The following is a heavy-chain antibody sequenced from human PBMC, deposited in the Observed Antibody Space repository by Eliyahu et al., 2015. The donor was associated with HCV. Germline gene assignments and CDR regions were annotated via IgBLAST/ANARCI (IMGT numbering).Heavy chain of an antibody. CDR3: GRNGGYSSSWTDY. CDR1: GFTFSNYG. D-gene: IGHD6-13*01. J-gene: IGHJ4*02. CDR2: IWNDGSNK. V-gene: IGHV3-33*01. Sequence: QVQLVESGGGVVQPGRSLRLSCAASGFTFSNYGMHWLRQAPGKGLEWVAVIWNDGSNKYYRDSVKGRFSISRDNSKSTLYLQMNSLTAEDTAVYYCGRNGGYSSSWTDYWGQGTLVMVSS.